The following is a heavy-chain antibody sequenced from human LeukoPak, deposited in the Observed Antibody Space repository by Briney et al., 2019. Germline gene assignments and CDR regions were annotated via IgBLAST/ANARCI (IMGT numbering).Heavy chain of an antibody. V-gene: IGHV3-30*18. CDR3: AKDLSPYYYGSGSSHFDY. D-gene: IGHD3-10*01. CDR1: GFTFSSYA. Sequence: GGSLRLSCAASGFTFSSYAMSWVRQAPGKGLEWVAVISYDGSNKYYADSVKGRFTISRDNSKNTLYLQMNSLRAEDTAVYYCAKDLSPYYYGSGSSHFDYWGQGTLVTVSS. CDR2: ISYDGSNK. J-gene: IGHJ4*02.